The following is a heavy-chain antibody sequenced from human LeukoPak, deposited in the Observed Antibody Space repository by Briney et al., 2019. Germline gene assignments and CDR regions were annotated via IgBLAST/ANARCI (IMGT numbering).Heavy chain of an antibody. Sequence: PSETLSLTCAVYGGSFSGYHWSWIRQPPGKGLEWIGEINHSGSTNYNPSLKSRVTISVDTSKNQFSLKLSSVTAADTAVYYCARNSYCSSTSCYRAPEYYYYYYYMDVWGKGTTVTVSS. CDR2: INHSGST. J-gene: IGHJ6*03. D-gene: IGHD2-2*02. CDR3: ARNSYCSSTSCYRAPEYYYYYYYMDV. V-gene: IGHV4-34*01. CDR1: GGSFSGYH.